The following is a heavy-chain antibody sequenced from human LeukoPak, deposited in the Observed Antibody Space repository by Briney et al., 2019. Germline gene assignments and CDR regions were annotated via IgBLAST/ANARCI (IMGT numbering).Heavy chain of an antibody. CDR3: ARRYFDWPSMDV. CDR1: TYTFSGYY. Sequence: ASVKVSCKASTYTFSGYYMNWVRQAPGQGLEWMGWISPDGGDTNYAQKFQGRVTMTRDTSICTAYMELTSLRSDDTAVYYCARRYFDWPSMDVWGQGTTVTVSS. V-gene: IGHV1-2*02. J-gene: IGHJ6*02. CDR2: ISPDGGDT. D-gene: IGHD3-9*01.